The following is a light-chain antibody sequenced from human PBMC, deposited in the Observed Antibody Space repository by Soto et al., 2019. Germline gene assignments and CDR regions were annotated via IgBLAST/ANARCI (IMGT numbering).Light chain of an antibody. CDR1: SSNIGNNY. V-gene: IGLV1-47*02. CDR2: SNN. CDR3: AAWDDSLNML. Sequence: QSVLTQPPSASGTPGQRVTISCSGSSSNIGNNYVYWYQHLPGTAPKLLLYSNNQRPSGVPDRFSASKSGSSASLAISGLRSEDEADYYCAAWDDSLNMLFGGGTKVTVL. J-gene: IGLJ2*01.